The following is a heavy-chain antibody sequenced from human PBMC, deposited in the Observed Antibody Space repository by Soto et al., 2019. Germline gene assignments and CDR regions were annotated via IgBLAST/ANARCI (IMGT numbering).Heavy chain of an antibody. CDR3: ARHPTVTTFLYMDV. V-gene: IGHV4-59*08. J-gene: IGHJ6*03. D-gene: IGHD4-4*01. Sequence: SETLSLTCTVSGGSISSYYWSWIWQPPGKGLEWIGYIYYSGSTNYNPSLKSRVTISVDTPKNQFSLKLSSVTAADTAVYYCARHPTVTTFLYMDVWGKGTTVTVSS. CDR1: GGSISSYY. CDR2: IYYSGST.